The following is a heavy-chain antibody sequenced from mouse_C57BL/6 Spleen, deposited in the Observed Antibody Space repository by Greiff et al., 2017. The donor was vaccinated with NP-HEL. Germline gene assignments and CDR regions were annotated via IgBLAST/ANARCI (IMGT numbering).Heavy chain of an antibody. CDR1: GYSITSGYD. D-gene: IGHD2-4*01. CDR2: ISYSGST. Sequence: VQLKESGPGMVKPSQSLSLTCTVTGYSITSGYDWHWIRHFPGNKLEWMGYISYSGSTNYNPSLKSRSSITHDTSKNHFFLKLNSVTTEDTATYYCARERLRGAMDYWGQGTSVTVSS. CDR3: ARERLRGAMDY. J-gene: IGHJ4*01. V-gene: IGHV3-1*01.